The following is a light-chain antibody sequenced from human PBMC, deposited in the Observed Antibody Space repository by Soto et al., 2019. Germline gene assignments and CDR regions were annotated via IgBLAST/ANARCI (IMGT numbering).Light chain of an antibody. CDR3: QQCNKGYT. CDR1: QSVSSN. CDR2: GAS. V-gene: IGKV3-15*01. Sequence: EIVMTQSPATLSVSPGERATLSCRASQSVSSNLAWYQQKPGQAPRLLIYGASTRATSLPARFSGSGSGKEFPLTIRSQPSEDFAVYYCQQCNKGYTFGQGTKLEIK. J-gene: IGKJ2*01.